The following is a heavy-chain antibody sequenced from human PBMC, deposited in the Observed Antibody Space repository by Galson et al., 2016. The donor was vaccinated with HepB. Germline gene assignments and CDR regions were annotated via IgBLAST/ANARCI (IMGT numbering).Heavy chain of an antibody. J-gene: IGHJ6*02. V-gene: IGHV3-11*01. CDR2: IHKSGFAT. Sequence: SLRLSCAASGFAFSDFYMSWIRQAPGKGLEWVSYIHKSGFATHYVYSVKGRFTISRDNAKKSLFLEKNSLRDEDTAVYYCANGQGFCSSTNGYHYALGVCGRGTTVIVSS. D-gene: IGHD2-2*01. CDR3: ANGQGFCSSTNGYHYALGV. CDR1: GFAFSDFY.